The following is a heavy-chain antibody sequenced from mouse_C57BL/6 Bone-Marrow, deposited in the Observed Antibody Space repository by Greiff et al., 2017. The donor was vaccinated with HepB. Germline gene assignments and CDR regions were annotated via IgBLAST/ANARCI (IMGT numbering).Heavy chain of an antibody. CDR2: IRSKSNNYAT. Sequence: DVKLVESGGGLVQPKGSLKLSCAASGFSFNTYAMNWVRQAPGKGLEWVARIRSKSNNYATYYADSVKDRFTISRDDSESMLYLQMNNLKTEDTAMYYCVRPHDGYYWYFDVWGTGTTVTVSS. D-gene: IGHD2-3*01. CDR3: VRPHDGYYWYFDV. CDR1: GFSFNTYA. V-gene: IGHV10-1*01. J-gene: IGHJ1*03.